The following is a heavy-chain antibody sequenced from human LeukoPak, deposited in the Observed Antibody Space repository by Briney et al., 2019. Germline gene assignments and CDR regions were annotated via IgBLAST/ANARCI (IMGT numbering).Heavy chain of an antibody. CDR3: ARHNGWAFDI. V-gene: IGHV4-34*01. D-gene: IGHD2-15*01. CDR2: IHHSGGT. J-gene: IGHJ3*02. Sequence: SETLSLTCAVYGGSFSGWWSWIRQPPGKGLEWIGEIHHSGGTKYNPSLRSLDTISVDTSKRLISLKMTSVTAADTAIYYCARHNGWAFDIWGQGTVVTVSS. CDR1: GGSFSGW.